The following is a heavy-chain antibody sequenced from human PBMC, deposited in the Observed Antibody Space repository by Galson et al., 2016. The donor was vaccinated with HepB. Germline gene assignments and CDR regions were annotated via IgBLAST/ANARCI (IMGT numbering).Heavy chain of an antibody. CDR1: GYSLTTYY. CDR3: ARDGNAFNFDS. J-gene: IGHJ4*02. D-gene: IGHD1-1*01. Sequence: SVKVSCKAFGYSLTTYYMQWVRQAPGQGLEWLATISPSGDTTNYAPTFQGRVSVTRDTSTSTVYLELSSLRSEDTAIYFCARDGNAFNFDSWGQGTLVTVSS. V-gene: IGHV1-46*01. CDR2: ISPSGDTT.